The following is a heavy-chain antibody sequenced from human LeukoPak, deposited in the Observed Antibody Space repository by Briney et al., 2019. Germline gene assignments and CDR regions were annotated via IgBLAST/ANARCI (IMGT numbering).Heavy chain of an antibody. V-gene: IGHV1-69*05. J-gene: IGHJ5*02. Sequence: SVKVSCKASGGTFSSYAISWVRQAPGQGLEWMGGIIPIFGTANYAQKLQGRVTMTTDTSTSTAYMELRSLRSDDTAVYYCARESDIVATTGWFDPWGQGTLVTVSS. CDR1: GGTFSSYA. CDR3: ARESDIVATTGWFDP. CDR2: IIPIFGTA. D-gene: IGHD5-12*01.